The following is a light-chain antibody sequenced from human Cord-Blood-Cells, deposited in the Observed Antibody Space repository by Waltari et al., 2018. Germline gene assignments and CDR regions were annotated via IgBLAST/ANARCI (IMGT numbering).Light chain of an antibody. Sequence: QSALTQPASVSGSPGQSITISCTGTSSDVGGYNYVSWYQQHPGKAPKLMIYDVSKRPSGVSNRFSGSKSGNTASLTISGLQAEDEADYYSSSYTSSSTFVFGGGTKLTVL. CDR2: DVS. J-gene: IGLJ2*01. V-gene: IGLV2-14*01. CDR1: SSDVGGYNY. CDR3: SSYTSSSTFV.